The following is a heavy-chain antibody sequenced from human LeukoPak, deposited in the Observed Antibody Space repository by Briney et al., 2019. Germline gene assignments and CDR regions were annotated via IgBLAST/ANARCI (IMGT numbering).Heavy chain of an antibody. CDR1: GYTFTSYD. CDR2: MNPNSGNT. J-gene: IGHJ4*02. D-gene: IGHD5-24*01. Sequence: ASVKVSCKASGYTFTSYDINWVRQATGQGLEWMGWMNPNSGNTGYAQKFQGRVTMTRNTSISTAYMELSRLRSEDTGVYYCARGLFVRGWRPVPAAYWGQGTLVTVSS. V-gene: IGHV1-8*01. CDR3: ARGLFVRGWRPVPAAY.